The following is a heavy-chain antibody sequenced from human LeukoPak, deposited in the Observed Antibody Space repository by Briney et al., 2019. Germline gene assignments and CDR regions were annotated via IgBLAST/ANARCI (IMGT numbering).Heavy chain of an antibody. D-gene: IGHD2-2*01. CDR1: GFTFSSYA. CDR3: LCAGTSCSKNWFDP. CDR2: ISYDGSNK. Sequence: GRSLRLSCAASGFTFSSYAMHWVRQAPGKGLEWVAVISYDGSNKYYADSVKGRFTISRDNSKSTLYLQMNSLRAEDTAVYYCLCAGTSCSKNWFDPWGQGTLVTVSS. J-gene: IGHJ5*02. V-gene: IGHV3-30*04.